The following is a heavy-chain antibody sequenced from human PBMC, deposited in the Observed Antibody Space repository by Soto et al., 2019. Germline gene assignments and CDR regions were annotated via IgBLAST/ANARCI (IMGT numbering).Heavy chain of an antibody. CDR3: AKDLLALWYYGMDV. Sequence: PGGSLRLSCAASGFTFSSYGMHWVRQAPGKGLEWVAVISYDGSNKYYADSVKDRFTISRDNSKNTLYLQMNSLRAEDTAVYYCAKDLLALWYYGMDVWGQGTTVTVSS. D-gene: IGHD3-10*01. CDR1: GFTFSSYG. V-gene: IGHV3-30*18. J-gene: IGHJ6*02. CDR2: ISYDGSNK.